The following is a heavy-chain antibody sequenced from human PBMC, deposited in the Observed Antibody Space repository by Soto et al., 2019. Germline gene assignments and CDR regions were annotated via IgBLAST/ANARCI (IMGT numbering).Heavy chain of an antibody. CDR2: ISSTAGRTS. J-gene: IGHJ6*02. CDR3: AKGVLSFHYGMEV. V-gene: IGHV3-23*01. Sequence: PGGSLRLSCATSGFTFNTYPMRWVRQAPGKGLEWVSSISSTAGRTSSYADSVKGRFAISRDFSDNTVYLQMNNLRVDDTVVYFCAKGVLSFHYGMEVWGQGTTVTVSS. CDR1: GFTFNTYP. D-gene: IGHD3-10*01.